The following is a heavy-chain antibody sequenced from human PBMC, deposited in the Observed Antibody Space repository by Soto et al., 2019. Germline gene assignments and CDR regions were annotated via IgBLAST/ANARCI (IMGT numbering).Heavy chain of an antibody. Sequence: GGSLRLSCAASGFTFSSYWMHWVRQAPVKGLVCVSRIKSDGSSTTYADSVKGRFTITRDNAKNTLYLQMNSLRAEDTAVYYCARGRGYYGSGSYTADYWGQGTLVTV. D-gene: IGHD3-10*01. CDR1: GFTFSSYW. CDR3: ARGRGYYGSGSYTADY. V-gene: IGHV3-74*03. J-gene: IGHJ4*02. CDR2: IKSDGSST.